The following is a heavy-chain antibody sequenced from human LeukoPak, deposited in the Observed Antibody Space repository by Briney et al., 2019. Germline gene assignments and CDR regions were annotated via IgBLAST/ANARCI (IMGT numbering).Heavy chain of an antibody. D-gene: IGHD1-26*01. J-gene: IGHJ5*02. Sequence: GGSLRLSCAASGFTFSSYAMSWVRQAPGKGLEWVSYISSSSSYTNYADSVKGRFTISRDNAKNSLYLQMNSLRAEDTAVYYCARVGGGSYSAPTRWFDPWGQGTLVTVSS. CDR3: ARVGGGSYSAPTRWFDP. V-gene: IGHV3-11*05. CDR2: ISSSSSYT. CDR1: GFTFSSYA.